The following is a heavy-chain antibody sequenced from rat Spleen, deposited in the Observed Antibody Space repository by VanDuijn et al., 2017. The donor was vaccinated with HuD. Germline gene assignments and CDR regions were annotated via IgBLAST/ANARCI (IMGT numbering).Heavy chain of an antibody. CDR1: GFSLTGNN. Sequence: QVQLKESGPGLVQPSQTLSLTCTVSGFSLTGNNVHWVRQPPGKGLEWMGRMMYDGVTYYNSALKSRLSISRDTSKNQLFLKMNSLQTDDTAIYYCTRDRPGAYYVMDAWGQGASVTVSS. J-gene: IGHJ4*01. V-gene: IGHV2S30*01. CDR2: MMYDGVT. D-gene: IGHD1-4*01. CDR3: TRDRPGAYYVMDA.